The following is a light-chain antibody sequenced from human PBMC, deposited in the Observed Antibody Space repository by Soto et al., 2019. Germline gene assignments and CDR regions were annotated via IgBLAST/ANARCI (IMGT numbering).Light chain of an antibody. CDR3: QQYGSSPWT. CDR2: GAS. J-gene: IGKJ1*01. Sequence: EILLTQSPVTLSVCPGERASISCRASESVRNNLAWYQQKPGQAPRLLIYGASSRATGIPDRFSGSGSGTDFTLTISRLEPEDFAVYYCQQYGSSPWTFGQGTKVDI. CDR1: ESVRNN. V-gene: IGKV3-20*01.